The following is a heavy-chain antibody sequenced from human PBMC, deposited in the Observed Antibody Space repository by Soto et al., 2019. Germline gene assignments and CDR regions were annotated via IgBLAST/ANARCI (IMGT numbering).Heavy chain of an antibody. J-gene: IGHJ4*02. CDR1: GFTFSSYA. V-gene: IGHV3-23*01. CDR2: ISGSGGST. D-gene: IGHD3-10*01. Sequence: GGSLRLSCAASGFTFSSYAMSWVRQAPGKGLEWVSAISGSGGSTYYADSVKGRFTISRDNSKSTLYLQMNSLRAEDTAVYYCAKGHTHYYGSSYYFDYWGQGTLVTVSS. CDR3: AKGHTHYYGSSYYFDY.